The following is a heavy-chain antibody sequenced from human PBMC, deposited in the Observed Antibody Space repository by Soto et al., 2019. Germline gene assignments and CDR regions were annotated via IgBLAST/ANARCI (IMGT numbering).Heavy chain of an antibody. J-gene: IGHJ4*02. V-gene: IGHV3-23*01. CDR3: TRDSGYDSTD. CDR1: GFTLGSYG. CDR2: LSDNGVST. Sequence: EVQLLESGGGLVQPGGSLRLSCAASGFTLGSYGMSWVRQAPGKGLEWISGLSDNGVSTYYADSVKGRFTISRDSSKSTLYLQMHSLRVEDTAIYYCTRDSGYDSTDWGQGTLVTVSS. D-gene: IGHD3-22*01.